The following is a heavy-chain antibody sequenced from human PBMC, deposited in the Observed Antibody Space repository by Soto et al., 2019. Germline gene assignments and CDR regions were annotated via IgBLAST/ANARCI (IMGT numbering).Heavy chain of an antibody. D-gene: IGHD6-19*01. Sequence: PEGSLRLTCAASGFTFSSYGMHWVRQAPGKGLEWVAVIWYDGSNKYYADSVKGRFTISRDNSKNTLYLQMNSLRAEDTAVYYCARVSVAGMGGRFDDWGHGTLVTVSS. CDR3: ARVSVAGMGGRFDD. V-gene: IGHV3-33*01. CDR2: IWYDGSNK. J-gene: IGHJ4*01. CDR1: GFTFSSYG.